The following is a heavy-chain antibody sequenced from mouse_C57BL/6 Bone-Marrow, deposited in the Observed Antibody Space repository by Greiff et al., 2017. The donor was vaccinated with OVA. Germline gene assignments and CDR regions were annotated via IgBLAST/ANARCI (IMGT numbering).Heavy chain of an antibody. CDR2: IDPSDSYT. V-gene: IGHV1-69*01. CDR3: VSYYYGSSGNYFDY. J-gene: IGHJ2*01. D-gene: IGHD1-1*01. Sequence: MPGQGLEWIGEIDPSDSYTNYNQKFKGKSTLTVDKSSSTAYMQLSSLTSEDSAVYYCVSYYYGSSGNYFDYWGQGTTLTVSS.